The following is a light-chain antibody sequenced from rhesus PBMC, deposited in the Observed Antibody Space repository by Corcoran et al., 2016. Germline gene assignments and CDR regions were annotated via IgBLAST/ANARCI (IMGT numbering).Light chain of an antibody. CDR2: EAS. CDR1: QGITND. Sequence: DIQMTQSPSSLSASVGDRVTITCRASQGITNDLAWYQQKPGETPKLLIYEASYLQSGIPSRFSGSGSGTYFTLTISSLQSEDFATYYCQHYYSTPRTFGQGTKVEIK. CDR3: QHYYSTPRT. J-gene: IGKJ1*01. V-gene: IGKV1-25*01.